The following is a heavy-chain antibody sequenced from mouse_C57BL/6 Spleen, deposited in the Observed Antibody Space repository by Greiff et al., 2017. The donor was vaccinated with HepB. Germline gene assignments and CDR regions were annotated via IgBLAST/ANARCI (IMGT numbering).Heavy chain of an antibody. J-gene: IGHJ3*01. V-gene: IGHV1-42*01. CDR1: GYSFTGYY. CDR3: ARINITTVVATPFAY. CDR2: INPSTGGT. Sequence: EVKVVESGPELVKPGASVKISCKASGYSFTGYYMNWVKQSPEKSLEWIGEINPSTGGTTYNQKFKAKATLTVYKSSSTAYMQLKSMTSEDSAVYYCARINITTVVATPFAYWGQRTLVTVSA. D-gene: IGHD1-1*01.